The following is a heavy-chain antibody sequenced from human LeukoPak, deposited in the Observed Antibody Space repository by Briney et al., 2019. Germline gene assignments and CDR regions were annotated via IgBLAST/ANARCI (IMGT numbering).Heavy chain of an antibody. Sequence: GGSLRLSCAAYGXTFRSYWVSWVRQAPGKGLEWVANIKEDGSEKYYVDSVKGRFTISRDNAKKSLYLQINSLRADDTAVYYCARGGYSYTWPPSYYYGMDVWGQGTTVTASS. D-gene: IGHD5-18*01. J-gene: IGHJ6*02. V-gene: IGHV3-7*05. CDR3: ARGGYSYTWPPSYYYGMDV. CDR1: GXTFRSYW. CDR2: IKEDGSEK.